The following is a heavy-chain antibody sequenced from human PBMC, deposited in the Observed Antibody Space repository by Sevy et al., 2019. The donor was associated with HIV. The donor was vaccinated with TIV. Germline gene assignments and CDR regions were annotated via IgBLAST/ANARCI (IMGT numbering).Heavy chain of an antibody. CDR3: ARGGDGDYSNYFDT. Sequence: ASVKVSCKAAGYTFTTYGIGWVRQAPGQGLEWMGWISADNGDTNYAQKLQGRVTMATHTSTSTAYMELRSLRSDDTAIYYCARGGDGDYSNYFDTWGQGTLVTVSS. CDR2: ISADNGDT. CDR1: GYTFTTYG. V-gene: IGHV1-18*01. D-gene: IGHD4-4*01. J-gene: IGHJ5*02.